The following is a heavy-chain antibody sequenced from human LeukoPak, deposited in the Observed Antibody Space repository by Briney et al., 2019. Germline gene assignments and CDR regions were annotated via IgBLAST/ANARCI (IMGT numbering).Heavy chain of an antibody. CDR2: INHSGST. J-gene: IGHJ6*03. V-gene: IGHV4-34*01. D-gene: IGHD1-26*01. Sequence: SETLSLTCAVYGGSFSGYYWSWIRQPPGKGLEWIGEINHSGSTHYNPSLKSRVTISVDTSKNQFSLKLSSVTAADTAFYYCASQGHHGKIVGTTLSYFYMDVWGKGTTVTVSS. CDR3: ASQGHHGKIVGTTLSYFYMDV. CDR1: GGSFSGYY.